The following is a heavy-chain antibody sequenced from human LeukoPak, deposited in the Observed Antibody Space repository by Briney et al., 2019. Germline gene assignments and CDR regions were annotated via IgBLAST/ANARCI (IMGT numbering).Heavy chain of an antibody. CDR1: GGTFSSYA. Sequence: GASVKVSCKASGGTFSSYAISWVRQAPGQGLEWMGGIIPIFGTANYAQKFQGRVTITADKSTSTAYMELSSLRSEDTAVYYCARGTYYYDSSGYRYYFDYWGQGTLVTVSS. D-gene: IGHD3-22*01. CDR3: ARGTYYYDSSGYRYYFDY. J-gene: IGHJ4*02. CDR2: IIPIFGTA. V-gene: IGHV1-69*06.